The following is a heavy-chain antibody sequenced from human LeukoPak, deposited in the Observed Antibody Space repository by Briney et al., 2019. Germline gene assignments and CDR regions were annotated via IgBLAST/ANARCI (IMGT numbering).Heavy chain of an antibody. CDR2: ISYDGSNK. J-gene: IGHJ4*02. CDR3: AKLDCSGGSCHARGEDY. D-gene: IGHD2-15*01. Sequence: GRSLRLSCAASGFTFSSYGMHWVRQAPGKGLEWVAVISYDGSNKYYADSVKGRFTISRDNSKNTLYLQMNSLRAEDTAVYYCAKLDCSGGSCHARGEDYWGQGTLVTVSS. CDR1: GFTFSSYG. V-gene: IGHV3-30*18.